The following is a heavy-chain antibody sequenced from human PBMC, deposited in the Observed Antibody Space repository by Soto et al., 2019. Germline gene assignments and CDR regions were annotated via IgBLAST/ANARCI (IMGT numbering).Heavy chain of an antibody. Sequence: SVKVSCKASGGTFSSYAISWVRQAPGQGLEWMGGIIPIFGTANYAQKFQGRVTLTAHESTSTAYMELYSLRSEDTAVYYCARPAGYCSGGSCPDAFDIWGQGTMVTVSS. CDR3: ARPAGYCSGGSCPDAFDI. D-gene: IGHD2-15*01. CDR2: IIPIFGTA. CDR1: GGTFSSYA. J-gene: IGHJ3*02. V-gene: IGHV1-69*13.